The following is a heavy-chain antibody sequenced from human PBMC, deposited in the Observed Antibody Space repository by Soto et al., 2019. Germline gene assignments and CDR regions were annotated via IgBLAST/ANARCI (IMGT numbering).Heavy chain of an antibody. CDR2: ISRSTSTI. CDR1: GFTFSASY. V-gene: IGHV3-11*04. CDR3: ARDLGSSWYPEYFQH. J-gene: IGHJ1*01. Sequence: PGGSLRLSCAAAGFTFSASYMTWLRQTPGKGLEWVSYISRSTSTIYYADSVKGRFTISRDNAKNSLYLQMNSLRAEDTAVYYCARDLGSSWYPEYFQHWGQGTLVTVSS. D-gene: IGHD6-13*01.